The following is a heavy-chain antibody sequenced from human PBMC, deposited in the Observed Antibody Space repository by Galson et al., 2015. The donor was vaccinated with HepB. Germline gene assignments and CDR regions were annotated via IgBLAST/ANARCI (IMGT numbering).Heavy chain of an antibody. CDR3: ATPGATPTRSAFDY. CDR2: FDPEDGET. V-gene: IGHV1-24*01. CDR1: GYTLTELS. Sequence: SVKVSCKVSGYTLTELSMHWVRQAPGKGLEWMGGFDPEDGETIYAQKFQGRVTMTEDTSTDTAYMELSSLRSEDTAVYYCATPGATPTRSAFDYWGQGTLVTVSS. J-gene: IGHJ4*02. D-gene: IGHD1-26*01.